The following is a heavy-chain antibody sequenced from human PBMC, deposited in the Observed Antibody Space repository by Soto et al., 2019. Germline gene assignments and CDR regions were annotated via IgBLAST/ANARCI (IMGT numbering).Heavy chain of an antibody. V-gene: IGHV4-39*01. D-gene: IGHD3-22*01. CDR3: ATHFYENPGRPFHS. CDR1: GGSISSSSYY. J-gene: IGHJ5*01. CDR2: LLSSGST. Sequence: SETLSLTCIVSGGSISSSSYYWDWIRQPPGKGLEWIGSLLSSGSTYYNPSLKSRVIISADMSKNQFSLKLISVTAADAAVYYCATHFYENPGRPFHSWGHGILVTVSS.